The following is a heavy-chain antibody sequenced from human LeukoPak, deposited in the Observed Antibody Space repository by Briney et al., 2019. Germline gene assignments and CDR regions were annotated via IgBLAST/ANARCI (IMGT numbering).Heavy chain of an antibody. J-gene: IGHJ6*03. D-gene: IGHD3-10*01. CDR3: ARDYDAIDDYYGYYYFYMDV. V-gene: IGHV1-2*02. CDR1: GYTLTTYY. Sequence: ASVKVSCKASGYTLTTYYIHWVRQAPGQGLEWLGRINPNSGGTNYAQKFQGRVTLTRDTSISTAYMELSRLRSDDTAVYYCARDYDAIDDYYGYYYFYMDVWGKGTTVTVSS. CDR2: INPNSGGT.